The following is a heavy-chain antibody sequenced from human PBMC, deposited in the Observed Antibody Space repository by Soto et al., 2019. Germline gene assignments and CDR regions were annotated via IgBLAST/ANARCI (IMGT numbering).Heavy chain of an antibody. CDR2: ISYDGSNK. CDR1: GFTFSTYA. CDR3: ARGGPYYYDSSDWGAFHI. J-gene: IGHJ3*02. V-gene: IGHV3-30-3*01. Sequence: QVQLVESGGGVVQPGRSLRLSCAASGFTFSTYAMHWVRQAPGKGLDWVAVISYDGSNKYYADSVKGRFTISIDNSKNTLYLQMNSLRAEDTTVYYCARGGPYYYDSSDWGAFHIWGQGTMVTVSS. D-gene: IGHD3-22*01.